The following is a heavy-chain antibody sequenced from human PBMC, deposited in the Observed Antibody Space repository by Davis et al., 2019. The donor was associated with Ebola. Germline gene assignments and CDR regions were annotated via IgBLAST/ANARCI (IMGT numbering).Heavy chain of an antibody. D-gene: IGHD4-17*01. J-gene: IGHJ5*02. CDR1: GGTFSSYA. Sequence: SVKVSCKASGGTFSSYAISWVRQAPGQGLEWMGRIIPILGIANYAQKFQGRVTITADKSTSTAYMELSSLRSEDTAVYYCATPRGDYGDLWFDPWGQGTLVTVSS. CDR2: IIPILGIA. V-gene: IGHV1-69*04. CDR3: ATPRGDYGDLWFDP.